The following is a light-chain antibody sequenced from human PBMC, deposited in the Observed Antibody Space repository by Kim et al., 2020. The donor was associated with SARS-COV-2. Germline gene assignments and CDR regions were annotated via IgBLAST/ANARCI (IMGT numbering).Light chain of an antibody. CDR3: QQYNNWPPTWT. CDR1: QSVSSS. V-gene: IGKV3-15*01. Sequence: EIVMTQSPATLSVSPGERVTLSCRASQSVSSSLAWYQQKPGQAPRLLIYGASTRATGLPARFSGSGSGTEFTLTISSLQSEDFAVYYCQQYNNWPPTWTFGQGTKVDIK. CDR2: GAS. J-gene: IGKJ1*01.